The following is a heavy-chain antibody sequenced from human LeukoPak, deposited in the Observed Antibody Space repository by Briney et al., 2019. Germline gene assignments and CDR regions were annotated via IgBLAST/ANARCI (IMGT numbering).Heavy chain of an antibody. D-gene: IGHD3-22*01. CDR2: IIPIFGTA. V-gene: IGHV1-69*05. CDR3: ARDDDSSGYYPNWFDP. J-gene: IGHJ5*02. Sequence: ASVKVSCKPSGGTFSSYAISRVRQAPGQGLEWMGRIIPIFGTANYAQKFQGRVTITTDESTSTAYMELSSLRSEDTAVYYCARDDDSSGYYPNWFDPWGQGTLVSVSS. CDR1: GGTFSSYA.